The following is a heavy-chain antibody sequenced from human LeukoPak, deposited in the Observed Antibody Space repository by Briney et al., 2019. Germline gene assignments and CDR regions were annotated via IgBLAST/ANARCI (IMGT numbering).Heavy chain of an antibody. CDR1: GFTFSSYS. D-gene: IGHD4-17*01. CDR2: ISSSSSYI. Sequence: PGGSLRLSCAASGFTFSSYSMNWVRQAPGKGLEWVSSISSSSSYIYYADSVKGRFTISRDNSKNTLYLQMNSLRAEDTAVYYCAKDMLGYGDRGFNWIPDAFDIWGQGTMVTASS. J-gene: IGHJ3*02. CDR3: AKDMLGYGDRGFNWIPDAFDI. V-gene: IGHV3-21*04.